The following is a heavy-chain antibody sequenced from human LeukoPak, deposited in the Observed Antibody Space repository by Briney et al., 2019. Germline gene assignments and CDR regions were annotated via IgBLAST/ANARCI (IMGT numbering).Heavy chain of an antibody. CDR2: INHSGST. J-gene: IGHJ6*03. V-gene: IGHV4-34*01. CDR3: ARGGLSYYYMDV. CDR1: GGSFSGYY. Sequence: SGTLSLTCAVYGGSFSGYYWSWIRQPPGKGLEWIGEINHSGSTNYNPSLRSRVTISVDTSKNQFSLKLSSVTAADTAVYYCARGGLSYYYMDVWGKGTTVTVSS.